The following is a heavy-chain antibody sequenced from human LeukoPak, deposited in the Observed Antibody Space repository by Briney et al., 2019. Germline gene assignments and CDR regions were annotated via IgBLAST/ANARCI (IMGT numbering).Heavy chain of an antibody. J-gene: IGHJ4*02. Sequence: SETLSLTCTVSGGSISSYYWSWIRQPPGKGLEWIGYINYSGSTNYRPSLKSRVTTSVDTSKNQFSLKLSSVTAADTAVYYCARGYSSGWEYYFDYWGQGTLVTVSS. D-gene: IGHD6-25*01. CDR2: INYSGST. CDR1: GGSISSYY. CDR3: ARGYSSGWEYYFDY. V-gene: IGHV4-59*01.